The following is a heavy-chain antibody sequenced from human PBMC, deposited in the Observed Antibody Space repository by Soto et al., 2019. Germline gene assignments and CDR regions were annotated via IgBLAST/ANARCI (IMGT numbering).Heavy chain of an antibody. J-gene: IGHJ5*02. CDR3: ARRSGFRLFDP. CDR1: GGSISSYY. Sequence: ASETLSLTCTVSGGSISSYYLSWIRQPPGKGLEWIGYIYYSGSTNYNPSLKSRVTISVDTSKNQFSLKLSSVTAADTAVYYCARRSGFRLFDPWGQGTLVTVSS. CDR2: IYYSGST. V-gene: IGHV4-59*01. D-gene: IGHD5-12*01.